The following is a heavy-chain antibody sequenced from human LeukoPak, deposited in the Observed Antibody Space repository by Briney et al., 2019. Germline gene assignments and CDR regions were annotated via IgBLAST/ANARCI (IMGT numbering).Heavy chain of an antibody. V-gene: IGHV3-7*05. CDR3: ARVAAAGQYNWFDP. Sequence: PGGSLRLSCAASRFTFSSYWMSWVRQAPGKGLEWVTNIKQDGSEKYYVDSVKGRFTISRDNAKNSLYLQMNSLRAEDTAVYYCARVAAAGQYNWFDPWGQGTLVTVSS. CDR1: RFTFSSYW. D-gene: IGHD6-13*01. J-gene: IGHJ5*02. CDR2: IKQDGSEK.